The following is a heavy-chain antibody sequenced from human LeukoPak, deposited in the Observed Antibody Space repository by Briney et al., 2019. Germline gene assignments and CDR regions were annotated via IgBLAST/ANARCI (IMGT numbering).Heavy chain of an antibody. J-gene: IGHJ4*02. V-gene: IGHV3-33*05. CDR3: ACPRQQLAWYFDY. Sequence: GGSLRLSCAASGFTFSTYGMHWVRQAPGKGLEWVAVISYDGISEYYADSVKGRFTISRDNSKNTLYLQMDSLGAGDTAVYYRACPRQQLAWYFDYWGQGTLVTVSS. D-gene: IGHD6-13*01. CDR1: GFTFSTYG. CDR2: ISYDGISE.